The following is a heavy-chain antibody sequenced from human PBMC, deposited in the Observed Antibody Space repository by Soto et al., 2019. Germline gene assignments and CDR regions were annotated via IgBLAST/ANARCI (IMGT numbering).Heavy chain of an antibody. J-gene: IGHJ3*02. D-gene: IGHD2-15*01. CDR1: GGSISSYY. V-gene: IGHV4-59*01. CDR3: ARSRVDCSGGSCYSGENAFDI. CDR2: IYYSGST. Sequence: SETLSLTCTVSGGSISSYYWSWIRQPPGKGLEWIGYIYYSGSTNYNPSLKSRVTRSVDTSKNQFSLKLSSVTAADTAVYYCARSRVDCSGGSCYSGENAFDIWGQGTMVTVSS.